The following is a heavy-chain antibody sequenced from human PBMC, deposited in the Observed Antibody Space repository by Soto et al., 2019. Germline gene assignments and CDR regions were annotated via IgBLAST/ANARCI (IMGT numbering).Heavy chain of an antibody. D-gene: IGHD5-18*01. Sequence: SETLSLSCTFPGGSISSGGYYWSWIRQHPGKGLEWIGYIYYSGSTYYNPSLKSRVTISVDTSKNQFSLKLSSVTAADTAAYYCASRGYPYGFSLGMDVWGQGTTVT. CDR1: GGSISSGGYY. CDR2: IYYSGST. CDR3: ASRGYPYGFSLGMDV. V-gene: IGHV4-31*03. J-gene: IGHJ6*02.